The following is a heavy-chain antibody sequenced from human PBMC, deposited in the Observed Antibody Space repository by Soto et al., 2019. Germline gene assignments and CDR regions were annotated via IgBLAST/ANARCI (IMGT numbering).Heavy chain of an antibody. CDR2: VKSKSAGATT. V-gene: IGHV3-15*01. J-gene: IGHJ4*02. CDR3: TTAAGGMWGADY. CDR1: GFTFSNVW. D-gene: IGHD1-26*01. Sequence: EVRLVESGGGLVKPGGSLRLSCAASGFTFSNVWMSWVRQAPGKGREWVGRVKSKSAGATTDYAAPVKGRFTVSRDDSQNPLALQMDSLKIEDTAVYFCTTAAGGMWGADYWGQGTPVTVSS.